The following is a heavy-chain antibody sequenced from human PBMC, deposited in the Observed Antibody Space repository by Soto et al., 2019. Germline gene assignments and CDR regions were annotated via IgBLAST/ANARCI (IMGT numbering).Heavy chain of an antibody. J-gene: IGHJ4*02. Sequence: EVQLVESGGGLVQPGGSLRLSCAASGFTFSSYWMSWVRQAPGKGLEWVANIKQDGSEKYYVDSVKGRFTISRDNAKNSLYLQMRSVRAEECAVYYCARVVSRDWLVGRDYCFDYWGQGTLVPVSS. CDR1: GFTFSSYW. V-gene: IGHV3-7*01. D-gene: IGHD3-9*01. CDR2: IKQDGSEK. CDR3: ARVVSRDWLVGRDYCFDY.